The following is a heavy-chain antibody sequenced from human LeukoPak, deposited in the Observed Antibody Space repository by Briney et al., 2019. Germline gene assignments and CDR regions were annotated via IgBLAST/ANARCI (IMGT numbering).Heavy chain of an antibody. Sequence: PGGSLRLSCAASGFTFSSYWMSWVRQAPGKGLEGVANIKQDGSEKYYVDSVKGRFTISRDNTKNSLYLQMNSLRAEDTAVYYCARDVGGYYDILTGYSGNWFDPWGQGTLVTVSS. J-gene: IGHJ5*02. V-gene: IGHV3-7*01. CDR1: GFTFSSYW. CDR2: IKQDGSEK. CDR3: ARDVGGYYDILTGYSGNWFDP. D-gene: IGHD3-9*01.